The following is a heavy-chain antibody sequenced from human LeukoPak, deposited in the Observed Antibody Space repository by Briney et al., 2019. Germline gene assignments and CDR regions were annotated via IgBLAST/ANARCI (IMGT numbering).Heavy chain of an antibody. CDR2: INPNSGGT. CDR3: ARSNWDRSNMDV. J-gene: IGHJ6*03. V-gene: IGHV1-2*02. Sequence: ASVKVSCKASGYTFTGYYMHWVRQALGQGLEWMGWINPNSGGTNYAQKFQGRVTMTRDTSISTAYMELSRLRSDDTAVYYCARSNWDRSNMDVWGKGTTVTVSS. CDR1: GYTFTGYY. D-gene: IGHD3-22*01.